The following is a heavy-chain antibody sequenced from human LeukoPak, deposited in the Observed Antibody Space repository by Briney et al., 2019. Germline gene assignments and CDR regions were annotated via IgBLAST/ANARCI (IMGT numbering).Heavy chain of an antibody. V-gene: IGHV4-39*07. J-gene: IGHJ5*02. CDR3: ARDARAQLFYNWFDP. D-gene: IGHD3-10*01. CDR2: IYSSGST. Sequence: SETLSLTCAVSGASISGSGYYWGWIRQPPGTGLEWIGNIYSSGSTYYNASLQSRVTISIDTSKNQFSLKLSSVTAADTAVYYCARDARAQLFYNWFDPWGQGTLVTVSS. CDR1: GASISGSGYY.